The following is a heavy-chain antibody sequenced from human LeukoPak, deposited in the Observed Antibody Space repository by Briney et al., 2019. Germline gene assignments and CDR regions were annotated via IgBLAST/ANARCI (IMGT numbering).Heavy chain of an antibody. Sequence: ASVTVSCKASGYTFTSYGISWVRQAPGQGLEWMGWISAYNGNTNYAQKLQGRVTMTRDMSTSTVYMELSSLRSEDTAVYYCAMRLQDEAFDYWGQGTLVTVSS. V-gene: IGHV1-18*01. D-gene: IGHD5-24*01. CDR3: AMRLQDEAFDY. CDR1: GYTFTSYG. CDR2: ISAYNGNT. J-gene: IGHJ4*02.